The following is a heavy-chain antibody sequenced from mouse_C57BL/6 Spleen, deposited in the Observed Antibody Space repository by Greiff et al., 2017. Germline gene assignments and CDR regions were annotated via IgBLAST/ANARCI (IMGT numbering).Heavy chain of an antibody. CDR1: GFTFSDYY. CDR2: INYDGSST. Sequence: DVKLVESEGGLVQPGSSMKLSCTASGFTFSDYYMAWVRQVPEKGLEWVANINYDGSSTYYLDSLKSRFIISRDNAKNILYLQMSSLKSEDTATYYCARGYDYFAYWGQGTLVTVSA. V-gene: IGHV5-16*01. CDR3: ARGYDYFAY. D-gene: IGHD2-4*01. J-gene: IGHJ3*01.